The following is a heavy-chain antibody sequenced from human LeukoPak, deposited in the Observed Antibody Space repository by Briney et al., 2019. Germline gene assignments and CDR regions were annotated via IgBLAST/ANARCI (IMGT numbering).Heavy chain of an antibody. V-gene: IGHV1-18*01. Sequence: GASVKVSCKASGYTFTNYGISWVRQAPGQGPEWMGWISAYNGNTNYAQKLQGRVTMTTDTSTSTADMELRSLRSDDTAVYYCARDPHEFSSGWSHFEYWGQGTLVTVSS. CDR2: ISAYNGNT. CDR1: GYTFTNYG. D-gene: IGHD6-19*01. J-gene: IGHJ4*02. CDR3: ARDPHEFSSGWSHFEY.